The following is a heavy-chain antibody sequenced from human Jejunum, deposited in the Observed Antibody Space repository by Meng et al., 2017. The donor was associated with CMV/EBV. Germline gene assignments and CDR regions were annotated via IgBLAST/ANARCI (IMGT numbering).Heavy chain of an antibody. V-gene: IGHV3-48*03. D-gene: IGHD3-3*02. Sequence: SCAASGFTFSTSEMNWVSQDTGKGLEWISYITGGSNIIYYADSVKGRFTISRDNAKNSLYLQMNSLSAEDTAVYYCVRLELAAFYSWGQGTLVTVSS. J-gene: IGHJ5*02. CDR1: GFTFSTSE. CDR2: ITGGSNII. CDR3: VRLELAAFYS.